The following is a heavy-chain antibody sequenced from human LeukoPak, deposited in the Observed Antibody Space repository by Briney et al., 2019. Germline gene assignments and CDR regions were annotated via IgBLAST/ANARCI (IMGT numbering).Heavy chain of an antibody. J-gene: IGHJ3*02. CDR2: ISAYNGYT. Sequence: GASVKVSCKASGYTFTNYGVSWVRQAPGQGLEWMGWISAYNGYTNYAQKFQFRVTMTTDTSTSTAYMELRSLTSDDTAVYYCASTSGWTLDAFDIWGQGTMVTVSS. CDR3: ASTSGWTLDAFDI. V-gene: IGHV1-18*01. D-gene: IGHD6-19*01. CDR1: GYTFTNYG.